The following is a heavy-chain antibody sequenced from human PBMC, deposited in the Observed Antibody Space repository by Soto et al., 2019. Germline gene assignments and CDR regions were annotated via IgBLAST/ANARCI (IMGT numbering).Heavy chain of an antibody. CDR2: INPSGGST. V-gene: IGHV1-46*01. D-gene: IGHD3-10*01. CDR3: ASGSEASYFDS. CDR1: GYTFTSYY. Sequence: QVQLVQSGAEVKKPGASVKVSCKASGYTFTSYYMHWVRQAPGQGLEWMGIINPSGGSTSYAQKFKGGVTITRDTSTSTVYMGLSNLRSENTALYYCASGSEASYFDSWGQGTLVTVSS. J-gene: IGHJ4*02.